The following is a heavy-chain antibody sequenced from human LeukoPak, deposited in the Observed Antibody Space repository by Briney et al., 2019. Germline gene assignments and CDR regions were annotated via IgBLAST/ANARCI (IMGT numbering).Heavy chain of an antibody. CDR1: GGTFSSYA. Sequence: SVKVSCKASGGTFSSYAISWVRQAPGQGLEWMGGIIPIFGTANYAQKFQGRVTITADESTSTAYMELSSLRSEDTAVYYCARVGPAHYYDSSGYTDYFDYWGQGTLVAVSS. V-gene: IGHV1-69*13. CDR2: IIPIFGTA. CDR3: ARVGPAHYYDSSGYTDYFDY. J-gene: IGHJ4*02. D-gene: IGHD3-22*01.